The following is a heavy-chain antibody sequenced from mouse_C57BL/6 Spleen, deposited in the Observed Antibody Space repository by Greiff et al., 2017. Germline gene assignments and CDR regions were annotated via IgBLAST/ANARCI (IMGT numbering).Heavy chain of an antibody. V-gene: IGHV1-80*01. Sequence: VQLQQSGAELVKPGASVKISCKASGYAFSSYWMNWVKQRPGKGLEWIGQLYPGDGDTNYNGKFKGKATLTADKSSCTAYMPLSSLTSEDSAVYFCARDDRGPWFAYWGQGTLVTVSA. D-gene: IGHD3-1*01. CDR3: ARDDRGPWFAY. CDR1: GYAFSSYW. J-gene: IGHJ3*01. CDR2: LYPGDGDT.